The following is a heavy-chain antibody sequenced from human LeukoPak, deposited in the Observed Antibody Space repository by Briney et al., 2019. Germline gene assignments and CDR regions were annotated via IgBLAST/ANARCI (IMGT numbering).Heavy chain of an antibody. CDR1: GFTFSYYS. D-gene: IGHD1-26*01. V-gene: IGHV3-48*01. CDR2: ISDSSSTI. Sequence: GGSLRLSCAASGFTFSYYSMNWVRQAPGKGLEWVSYISDSSSTIYYADSVKGRFTISRDNAKNSLYLRMNSLRAEDTAVYYCARDLIVGATMNYYFDYWGQGTLVTVSS. CDR3: ARDLIVGATMNYYFDY. J-gene: IGHJ4*02.